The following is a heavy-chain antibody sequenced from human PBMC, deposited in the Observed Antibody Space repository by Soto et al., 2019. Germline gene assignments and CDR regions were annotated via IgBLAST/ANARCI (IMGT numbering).Heavy chain of an antibody. J-gene: IGHJ6*02. V-gene: IGHV3-74*01. CDR1: GFTFTDYW. CDR2: INGDGSRI. Sequence: EVQLVESGGGLVQPGGSLRLSCAASGFTFTDYWIHWVRRAPGKGLVWVSRINGDGSRISQADSVKGRFTISRDNALSTVYLQIDGLRVEDNAVYYCERGIKNKYGMDVWGQGTTFTVSS. CDR3: ERGIKNKYGMDV. D-gene: IGHD2-21*01.